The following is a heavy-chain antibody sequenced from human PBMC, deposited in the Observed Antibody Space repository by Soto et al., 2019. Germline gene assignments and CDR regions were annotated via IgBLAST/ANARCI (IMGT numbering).Heavy chain of an antibody. Sequence: QVQLVESGGGVVQPGRSLRLSCAASGFTFTSYGMHWVRQAPGKGLEWVAVISYDGSNKYYADSVKGRFTISRDNSKNTLYLQMNSLRAEDTAVYYCANSAVAVNNRYYYYGMDVWGQGTTVTVSS. J-gene: IGHJ6*02. V-gene: IGHV3-30*18. CDR2: ISYDGSNK. D-gene: IGHD6-19*01. CDR3: ANSAVAVNNRYYYYGMDV. CDR1: GFTFTSYG.